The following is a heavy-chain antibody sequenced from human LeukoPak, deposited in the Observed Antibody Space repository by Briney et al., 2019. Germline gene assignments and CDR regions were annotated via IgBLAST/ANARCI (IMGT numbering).Heavy chain of an antibody. CDR2: INSDGSST. J-gene: IGHJ4*02. CDR3: ARDAALYSSSWYTEGYFDY. Sequence: GGSLRPSCAASGFTFSSYWMHWVRQAPGKGLVWVSRINSDGSSTSYADSVKGRFTISRDNAKNTLYLQMNSLRAEDTAVYYCARDAALYSSSWYTEGYFDYWGQGTLVTVSS. D-gene: IGHD6-13*01. V-gene: IGHV3-74*01. CDR1: GFTFSSYW.